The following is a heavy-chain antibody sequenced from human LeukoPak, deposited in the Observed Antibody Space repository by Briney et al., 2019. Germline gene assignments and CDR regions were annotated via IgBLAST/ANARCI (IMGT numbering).Heavy chain of an antibody. CDR1: GGSISSSSYF. CDR3: ARGISSGWLLSVDY. Sequence: PSETLSLTCTVSGGSISSSSYFWGWIRQPPGKGLDWIGSIYYSGSTYYNPSLKSQVTISVDTSKNQFSLKLSSVTAADTAVYYCARGISSGWLLSVDYWGQGTLVTVSS. D-gene: IGHD6-19*01. V-gene: IGHV4-39*07. CDR2: IYYSGST. J-gene: IGHJ4*02.